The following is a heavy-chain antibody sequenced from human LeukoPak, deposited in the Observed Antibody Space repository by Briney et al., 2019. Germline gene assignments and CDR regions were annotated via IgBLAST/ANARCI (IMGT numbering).Heavy chain of an antibody. Sequence: GSLRLSCAASGFTFSRYWMHWVRQAPGKGLVRVSRINSDGCSTINADSVKGRFTISRDNSKNTLYLQMNSLRTEDTAVYYCAKAEGYDILTGLDYWGQGTLVTVSS. J-gene: IGHJ4*02. CDR3: AKAEGYDILTGLDY. D-gene: IGHD3-9*01. V-gene: IGHV3-74*01. CDR2: INSDGCST. CDR1: GFTFSRYW.